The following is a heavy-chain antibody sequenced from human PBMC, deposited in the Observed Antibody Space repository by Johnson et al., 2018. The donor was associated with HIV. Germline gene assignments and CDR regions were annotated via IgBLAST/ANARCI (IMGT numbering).Heavy chain of an antibody. CDR2: IRYDGSNK. J-gene: IGHJ3*02. CDR1: GFTFSSYG. CDR3: ARDQGSRQAFDI. V-gene: IGHV3-30*02. Sequence: QVLLVESGGGVVQPGGSLRLSCAASGFTFSSYGMHWVRQAPGKGLEWVAFIRYDGSNKYYADSVKGRFTISRDNSKNTLYLQMNSLRAEDTAVYYCARDQGSRQAFDIWGQGTMVTVSS.